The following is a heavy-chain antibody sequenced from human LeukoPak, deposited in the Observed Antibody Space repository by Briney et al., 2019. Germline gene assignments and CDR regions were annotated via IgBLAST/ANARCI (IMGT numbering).Heavy chain of an antibody. CDR1: GYTFTSNY. D-gene: IGHD3-22*01. CDR3: ARGPITTRSHFDY. J-gene: IGHJ4*02. CDR2: IYPRDGST. V-gene: IGHV1-46*01. Sequence: GASVKVSCTASGYTFTSNYIHWVRQAPGQGLEWMGMIYPRDGSTSYAQKFQGRVTATRDTSTSTVHMELSSLRSEDTAVYYCARGPITTRSHFDYWGQGTLVTVSS.